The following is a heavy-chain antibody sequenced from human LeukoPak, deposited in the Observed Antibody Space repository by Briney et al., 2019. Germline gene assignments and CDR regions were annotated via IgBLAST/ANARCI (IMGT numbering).Heavy chain of an antibody. V-gene: IGHV4-30-4*08. J-gene: IGHJ4*02. CDR1: GGSICSGDYY. CDR2: IYYSGST. Sequence: SETLSLTCTVSGGSICSGDYYWSWVRQPPGEGLEWIGYIYYSGSTYYNPSLKSRVTISVDTSKNQFSLKLSSVTAADTAVYYCARVGGSYGGYFDYWGQGTLVTVSS. CDR3: ARVGGSYGGYFDY. D-gene: IGHD1-26*01.